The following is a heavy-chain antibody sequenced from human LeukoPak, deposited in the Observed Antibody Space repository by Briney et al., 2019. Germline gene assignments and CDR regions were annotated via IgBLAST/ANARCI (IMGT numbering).Heavy chain of an antibody. D-gene: IGHD1-1*01. J-gene: IGHJ5*02. Sequence: PGRSLRLSCAASGFTFSNHGMHWVRQAPGKGLEWVALIWYDGSNKEYAESVKGRFTISRDNSKNTLYLQMHSLRDEDTAVYYCARDQGTSTTAPKRKGRFDPWGQGTLVTVSS. V-gene: IGHV3-33*01. CDR1: GFTFSNHG. CDR2: IWYDGSNK. CDR3: ARDQGTSTTAPKRKGRFDP.